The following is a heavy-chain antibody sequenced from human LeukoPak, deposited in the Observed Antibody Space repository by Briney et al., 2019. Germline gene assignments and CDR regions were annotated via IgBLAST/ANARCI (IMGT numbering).Heavy chain of an antibody. CDR1: GGSISSYY. J-gene: IGHJ4*02. CDR3: ARYGIGAARVVFDY. CDR2: IYYSGST. Sequence: SETLSLTCTVSGGSISSYYWSWIRRPPGKGLEWIGYIYYSGSTNYNPSLKSRVTISVDTSKNQFSLKLSSVTAADTAVYYCARYGIGAARVVFDYWGQGTLVTVSS. V-gene: IGHV4-59*01. D-gene: IGHD1-26*01.